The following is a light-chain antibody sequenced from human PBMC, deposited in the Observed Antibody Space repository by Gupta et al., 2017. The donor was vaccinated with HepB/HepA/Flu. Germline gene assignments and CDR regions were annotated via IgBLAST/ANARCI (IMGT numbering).Light chain of an antibody. CDR1: TGAVTSGHY. CDR3: FLSYRGDVV. J-gene: IGLJ2*01. CDR2: ATN. V-gene: IGLV7-46*01. Sequence: QAVVTQELSLTVSTAGTITLTFGSSTGAVTSGHYPYWFQQKPGQAPRTLIYATNNKTSWTPARFSGSLLGGKAALTLSGAQPEDEAEYYYFLSYRGDVVFGGGTKLTVL.